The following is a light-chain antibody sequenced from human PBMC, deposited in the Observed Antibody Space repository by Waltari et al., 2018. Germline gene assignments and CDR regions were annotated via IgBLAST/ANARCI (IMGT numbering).Light chain of an antibody. CDR2: KAS. J-gene: IGKJ1*01. V-gene: IGKV1-39*01. CDR1: ENVNNY. Sequence: DIQMTQSPSSLSASVGDRVTITCRASENVNNYLNWYQQKPGKAPKLLFYKASTLQSGVPSRFSGSGSGTDYTFTISSLQSEDVATYYCQHGYGTPWTFGQGTKVEIK. CDR3: QHGYGTPWT.